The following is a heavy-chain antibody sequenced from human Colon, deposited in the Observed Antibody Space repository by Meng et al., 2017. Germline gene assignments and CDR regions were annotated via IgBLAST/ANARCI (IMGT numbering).Heavy chain of an antibody. CDR3: ARVCYSSSWYGRSNYGMDV. CDR2: IIHSGST. Sequence: SETLSLTCAVYGGSFSGYYWSWIRQPPGKGLEWIGEIIHSGSTNYNPSLKSRVTISVDTSKNQFSLKLSSVTAADTAVYYCARVCYSSSWYGRSNYGMDVWGQGTTVTVSS. D-gene: IGHD6-13*01. J-gene: IGHJ6*02. CDR1: GGSFSGYY. V-gene: IGHV4-34*12.